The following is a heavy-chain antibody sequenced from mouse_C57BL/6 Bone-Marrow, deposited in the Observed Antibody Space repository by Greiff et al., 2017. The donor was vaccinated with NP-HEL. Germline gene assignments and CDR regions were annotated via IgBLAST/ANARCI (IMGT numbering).Heavy chain of an antibody. J-gene: IGHJ2*01. V-gene: IGHV1-22*01. CDR2: INPNNGGT. Sequence: VQLQHSGPELLKPGASVKMSCKASGYTFTDYNMHWVKQSPGKSLEWIGYINPNNGGTSYNQKFKGKATLTVNKSSSTAYMELRSLTSEDSAVYYCARGWDYYGSFDYGGQGTTLTVSS. CDR1: GYTFTDYN. D-gene: IGHD1-1*01. CDR3: ARGWDYYGSFDY.